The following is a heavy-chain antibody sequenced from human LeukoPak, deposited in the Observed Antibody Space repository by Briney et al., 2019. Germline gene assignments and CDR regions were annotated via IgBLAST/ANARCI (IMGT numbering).Heavy chain of an antibody. CDR3: AKGLYGSGSYPDY. CDR2: ISWNSGFI. D-gene: IGHD3-10*01. CDR1: GFTFDDYA. V-gene: IGHV3-9*03. J-gene: IGHJ4*02. Sequence: QPGGSLRLSCAASGFTFDDYAMHWVRQAPGKGLEWVSGISWNSGFIGYADSVKGRFTISRDNAKNSLYLQMNSLGAEDMALYYCAKGLYGSGSYPDYWGQGTLVTVSS.